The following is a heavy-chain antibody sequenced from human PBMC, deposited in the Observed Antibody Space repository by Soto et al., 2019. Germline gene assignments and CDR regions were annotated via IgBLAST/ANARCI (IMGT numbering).Heavy chain of an antibody. CDR1: GISLSTVGVG. CDR3: VRRAYLRTRHNWFDP. V-gene: IGHV2-5*02. Sequence: QITLKESGPTLVKSTQTLTLTCNVSGISLSTVGVGVGWIRQPPGKALEWLALIYWDDDKRYTPSLKTRLTIAKDTSKNQVFLTMTNMDPVDTGTYYCVRRAYLRTRHNWFDPWGQGTLVTVSS. J-gene: IGHJ5*02. CDR2: IYWDDDK. D-gene: IGHD2-21*01.